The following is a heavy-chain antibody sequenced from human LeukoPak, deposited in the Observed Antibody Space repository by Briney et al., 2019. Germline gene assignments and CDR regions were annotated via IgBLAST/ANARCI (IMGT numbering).Heavy chain of an antibody. CDR3: AKAPSYSSGWPAEYFQH. CDR2: ISWNSGSI. CDR1: GFTFEDYA. J-gene: IGHJ1*01. V-gene: IGHV3-9*01. D-gene: IGHD6-19*01. Sequence: QSGGSLRLSCAASGFTFEDYAMHWVRQAPGKGLEWVSGISWNSGSIDYADSVKGRLTISRDNAKNSLYLQMNSLRAEDTALYYCAKAPSYSSGWPAEYFQHWGQGTLVTVSS.